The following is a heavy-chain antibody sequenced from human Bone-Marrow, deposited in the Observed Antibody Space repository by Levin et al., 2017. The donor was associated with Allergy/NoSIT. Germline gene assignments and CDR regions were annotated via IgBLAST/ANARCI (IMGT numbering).Heavy chain of an antibody. D-gene: IGHD1-14*01. J-gene: IGHJ4*02. V-gene: IGHV3-66*02. Sequence: GESLKISCVVSGFTVSNHYMSWVRQAPGKGLEWVSVIYSGGSTYYADSVKGRLTISRDNSKNTVYLQMNSLRAEDTAVYYCARLDLITGIDYWGQGTLVTVSS. CDR3: ARLDLITGIDY. CDR2: IYSGGST. CDR1: GFTVSNHY.